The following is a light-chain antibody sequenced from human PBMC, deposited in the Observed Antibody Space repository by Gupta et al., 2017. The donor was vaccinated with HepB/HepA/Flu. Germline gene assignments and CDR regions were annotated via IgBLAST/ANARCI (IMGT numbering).Light chain of an antibody. CDR3: QQYDKLPYT. CDR2: DAS. V-gene: IGKV1-33*01. Sequence: DIHMTQSPSSLSASVGDRVTITCQASQGISNYLKWYQQKPGKAPKLLIYDASNLETGVPARFSGSGSGTEFTVTISSLQPEDIATYYCQQYDKLPYTFGQGTKLEIK. J-gene: IGKJ2*01. CDR1: QGISNY.